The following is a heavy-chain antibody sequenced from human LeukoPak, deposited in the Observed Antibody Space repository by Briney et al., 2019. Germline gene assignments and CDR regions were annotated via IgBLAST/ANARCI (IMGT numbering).Heavy chain of an antibody. CDR1: GYTFTSYG. J-gene: IGHJ4*02. CDR3: ARDVRDYYDSSGSTDY. D-gene: IGHD3-22*01. V-gene: IGHV1-18*01. CDR2: ISAYNGNT. Sequence: GASVKVSCKASGYTFTSYGISWVRQAPGQGLEWMGWISAYNGNTNYAQKLQGRVTMTTDTSTSTAYMELRSLRSDDTAVYYCARDVRDYYDSSGSTDYWGLGTLVTVSS.